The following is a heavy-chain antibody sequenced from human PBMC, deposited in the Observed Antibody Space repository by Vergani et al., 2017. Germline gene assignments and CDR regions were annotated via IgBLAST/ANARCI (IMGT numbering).Heavy chain of an antibody. Sequence: QLQLQESGPGLVKPSETLSLTCTVSGGSISSSSYYWGWIRQPPGKGLEWIGSIYYSGSTYYNPSLKSRVTISVDTSKNQYSLKLSSVTAADTAVYYCARDLPSWWYTHGSGWFDPWGQGTLVTVSS. CDR3: ARDLPSWWYTHGSGWFDP. CDR1: GGSISSSSYY. CDR2: IYYSGST. D-gene: IGHD2-15*01. J-gene: IGHJ5*02. V-gene: IGHV4-39*07.